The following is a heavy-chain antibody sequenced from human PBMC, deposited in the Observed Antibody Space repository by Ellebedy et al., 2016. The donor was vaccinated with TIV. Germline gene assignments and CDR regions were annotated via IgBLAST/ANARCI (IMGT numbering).Heavy chain of an antibody. J-gene: IGHJ4*02. D-gene: IGHD1-14*01. Sequence: SETLSLXXTVSGGSISSSSYYRGWIRQPPGKGLEWIGSIYYSGSTYYNPSLKSRVTISVDTSKNQFSLKLSSVTAADTAVYYCAREPERANFDYWGQGTLVTVSS. CDR1: GGSISSSSYY. CDR3: AREPERANFDY. V-gene: IGHV4-39*07. CDR2: IYYSGST.